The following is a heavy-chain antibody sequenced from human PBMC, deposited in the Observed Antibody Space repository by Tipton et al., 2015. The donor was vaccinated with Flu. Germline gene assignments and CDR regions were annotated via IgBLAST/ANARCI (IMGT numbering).Heavy chain of an antibody. CDR3: ARISS. Sequence: SGFTVSTSYTSWVRQAAGKGLEWVSAIDSGGTTYYADSVKGRFAISRDNSKNMVYLQLNSLRLEDTAVFYCARISSWGQGIPVSVSS. J-gene: IGHJ4*02. V-gene: IGHV3-66*02. CDR2: IDSGGTT. D-gene: IGHD6-13*01. CDR1: GFTVSTSY.